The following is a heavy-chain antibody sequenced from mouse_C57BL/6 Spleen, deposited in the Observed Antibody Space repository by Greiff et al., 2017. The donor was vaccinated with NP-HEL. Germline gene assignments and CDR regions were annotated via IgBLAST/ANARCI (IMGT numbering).Heavy chain of an antibody. J-gene: IGHJ3*01. Sequence: EVQLQQSGAELVRPGASVKLSCTASGFNIKDDYMHWVKQRPEQGLEWIGWIDPENGDTEYASKFQGKAPFTADTSSNTAYLPLSSLTSGDTAVYSCPRGYDGAWFAYWGQGTLVTVSA. CDR2: IDPENGDT. V-gene: IGHV14-4*01. CDR3: PRGYDGAWFAY. CDR1: GFNIKDDY. D-gene: IGHD2-2*01.